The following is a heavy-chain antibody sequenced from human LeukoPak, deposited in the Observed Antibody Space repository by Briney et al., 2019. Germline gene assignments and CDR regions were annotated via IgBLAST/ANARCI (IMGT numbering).Heavy chain of an antibody. V-gene: IGHV1-69*05. CDR2: IIPIFGTA. D-gene: IGHD3-22*01. CDR3: VNGRDYYDSSGYYLGAFDI. Sequence: SVKVSCKASGGTFSSYAISWVRQAPGQGLEWMGGIIPIFGTANYAQKFQGRVTITTDESTSTAYMELSSLRSEDTAVYYCVNGRDYYDSSGYYLGAFDIWGQGTMVTVSS. J-gene: IGHJ3*02. CDR1: GGTFSSYA.